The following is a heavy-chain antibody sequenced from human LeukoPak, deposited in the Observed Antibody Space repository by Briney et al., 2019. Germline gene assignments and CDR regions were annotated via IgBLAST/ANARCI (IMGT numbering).Heavy chain of an antibody. V-gene: IGHV4-38-2*02. CDR3: ARWASSPKWFDP. CDR1: GYSIASGFF. CDR2: IFHSGAT. J-gene: IGHJ5*02. Sequence: SETLSLTCNVSGYSIASGFFWGWIRQSPGKGLEWIANIFHSGATYYNPSLQSRVTISLDASKNQFSLKMFSVTATDTAIYYCARWASSPKWFDPWGQGILVTVS.